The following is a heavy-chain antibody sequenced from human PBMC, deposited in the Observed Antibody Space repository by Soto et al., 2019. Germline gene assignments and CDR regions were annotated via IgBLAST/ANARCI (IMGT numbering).Heavy chain of an antibody. CDR3: ATDLLRFLEWFPRKKNYYYMDV. Sequence: VKVSCKASGYTFTSYGISWVRQAPGQGLEWMGWISAYNGKTNYAQKLQGRVTMTTDTSTDTAYMELSSLRSEDTAVYYCATDLLRFLEWFPRKKNYYYMDVWGKGTTVTVSS. CDR1: GYTFTSYG. V-gene: IGHV1-18*01. J-gene: IGHJ6*03. CDR2: ISAYNGKT. D-gene: IGHD3-3*01.